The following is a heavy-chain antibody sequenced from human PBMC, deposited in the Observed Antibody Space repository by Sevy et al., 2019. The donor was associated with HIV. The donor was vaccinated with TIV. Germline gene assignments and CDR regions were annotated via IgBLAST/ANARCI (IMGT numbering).Heavy chain of an antibody. CDR1: GGSIFGNNW. D-gene: IGHD3-16*01. CDR2: IYHTETT. J-gene: IGHJ4*02. Sequence: SETLSLTCAVSGGSIFGNNWWSWVRQAPGKGLEWIGEIYHTETTHYNPSLKSRVTISLDMSRNQLSLKLNSVTAADTAVYYCVANDSDGRAYFDYWGQGTLVNVSS. V-gene: IGHV4-4*02. CDR3: VANDSDGRAYFDY.